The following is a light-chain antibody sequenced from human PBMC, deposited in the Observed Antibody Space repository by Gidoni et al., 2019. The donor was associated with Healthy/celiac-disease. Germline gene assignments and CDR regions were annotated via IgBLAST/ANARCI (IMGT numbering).Light chain of an antibody. J-gene: IGKJ2*01. CDR3: QQYNNWPYT. V-gene: IGKV3-15*01. Sequence: LIPQSPATLSVSPGERATLSCRASQSVSSNLAWYQQKPGQAPRLRIYGASTRATGIPARFSGSGSGTEFTLTISSLQSEDFAVYYCQQYNNWPYTFGQGTKLEIK. CDR1: QSVSSN. CDR2: GAS.